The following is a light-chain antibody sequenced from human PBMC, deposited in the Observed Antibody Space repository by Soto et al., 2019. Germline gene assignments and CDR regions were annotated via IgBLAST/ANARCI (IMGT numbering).Light chain of an antibody. J-gene: IGLJ3*02. CDR1: SRDVGNYNF. CDR3: SSYTSGSVL. V-gene: IGLV2-14*01. Sequence: QRVRTNPASGTSFPLHGITISCTGTSRDVGNYNFVSWYQQHPGKAPKVIIYDVSNRPSGVSDRFSASKSGNTASLTISGLQTEDEAVYFCSSYTSGSVLFGGGTKVTVL. CDR2: DVS.